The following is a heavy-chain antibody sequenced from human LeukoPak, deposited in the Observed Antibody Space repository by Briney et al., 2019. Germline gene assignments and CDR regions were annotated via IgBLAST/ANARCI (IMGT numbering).Heavy chain of an antibody. CDR1: GATLSSYP. CDR2: IVPLLDTT. D-gene: IGHD3-22*01. V-gene: IGHV1-69*10. Sequence: SVKVSCKASGATLSSYPISWLRQAPGQGLEWMGGIVPLLDTTKYAQKFQGRVTITTDRSTGAVYMELASLRSDDRAVYYCAKGHSSSSFDFWGQGTLVIVSS. CDR3: AKGHSSSSFDF. J-gene: IGHJ4*02.